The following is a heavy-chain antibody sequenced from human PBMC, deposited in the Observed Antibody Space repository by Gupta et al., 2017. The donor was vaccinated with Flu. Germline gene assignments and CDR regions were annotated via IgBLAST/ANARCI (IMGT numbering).Heavy chain of an antibody. CDR1: GYSFTSYW. D-gene: IGHD6-13*01. V-gene: IGHV5-51*01. CDR3: ARPEKPYSSSHLYYYYYGMDV. CDR2: IYPGDSDT. Sequence: EVQLVQSGAEVKKPGESLKISCKGSGYSFTSYWIGWVRQMPGKGLEWMGIIYPGDSDTRYSPSFQGQVTISADKSISTAYLQWSSLKASDTAMYYCARPEKPYSSSHLYYYYYGMDVWGQGTTVTVSS. J-gene: IGHJ6*02.